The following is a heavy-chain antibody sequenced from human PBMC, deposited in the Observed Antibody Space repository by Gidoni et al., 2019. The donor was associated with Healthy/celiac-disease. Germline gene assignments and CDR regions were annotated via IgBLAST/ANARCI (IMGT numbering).Heavy chain of an antibody. Sequence: QLQLQESGPGLVKPSETLSLTCTVSGGSISSSSYYWGWIRQPPGKGLEWIGSIYYSGSTYYNPSLKSRVTISVDTSKNQFSLKLSSVTAADTAVYYCAGQDQVTDYYYYGMDVWGQGTTVTVSS. CDR1: GGSISSSSYY. CDR2: IYYSGST. V-gene: IGHV4-39*01. D-gene: IGHD4-4*01. CDR3: AGQDQVTDYYYYGMDV. J-gene: IGHJ6*02.